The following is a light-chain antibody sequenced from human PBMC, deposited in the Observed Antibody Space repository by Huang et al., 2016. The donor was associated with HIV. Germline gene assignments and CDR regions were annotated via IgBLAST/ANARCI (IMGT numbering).Light chain of an antibody. V-gene: IGKV3-15*01. CDR3: QQYDSWPPFT. J-gene: IGKJ3*01. CDR1: QSVRSN. CDR2: DAS. Sequence: EIVMTQSPGTLSVSPGERATLSCRASQSVRSNLAWYQQKPGQAPRLLIYDASTRATGVPARFSGSGSGTQFTLSISSLQSEDFAVYYCQQYDSWPPFTFGPGTKVDIK.